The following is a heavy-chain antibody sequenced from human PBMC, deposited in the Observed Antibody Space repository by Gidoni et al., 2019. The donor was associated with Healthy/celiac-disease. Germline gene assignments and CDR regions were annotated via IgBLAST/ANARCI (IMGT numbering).Heavy chain of an antibody. CDR3: ARDSALGLYYFDY. J-gene: IGHJ4*02. CDR2: IYYSGST. V-gene: IGHV4-30-4*01. Sequence: QVQLQESGPGLVKPSQTLSLTCTVSVGSISSGDYYWSWIRQPPGKGLEWIGYIYYSGSTYYNPSLKSRVTISVDTSKNQFSLKLSSVTAADTAVYYCARDSALGLYYFDYWGQGTLVTVSS. D-gene: IGHD3-16*01. CDR1: VGSISSGDYY.